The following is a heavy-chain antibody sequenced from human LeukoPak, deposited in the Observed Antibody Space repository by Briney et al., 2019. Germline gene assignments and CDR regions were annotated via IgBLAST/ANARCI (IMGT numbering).Heavy chain of an antibody. Sequence: ASVTLSLKSSGYTFTVYYMHWVRHAPAQGLEWMGCINPNSGGTNYSQQFQGRDTMTRDTSISPAYMELSRLRSDDTAVYYCARLIAAAGRVRDYWGQGTLVTVSS. CDR2: INPNSGGT. D-gene: IGHD6-13*01. V-gene: IGHV1-2*02. CDR1: GYTFTVYY. J-gene: IGHJ4*02. CDR3: ARLIAAAGRVRDY.